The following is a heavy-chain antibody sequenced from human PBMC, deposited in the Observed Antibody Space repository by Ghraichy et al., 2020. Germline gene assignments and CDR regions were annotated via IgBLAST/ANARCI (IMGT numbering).Heavy chain of an antibody. D-gene: IGHD6-19*01. CDR3: ATGPRGIAVAGDSDPDYYFDY. J-gene: IGHJ4*02. CDR1: GYTLTELS. V-gene: IGHV1-24*01. CDR2: FDPEDGET. Sequence: ASVKVSCKVSGYTLTELSMHWVRQAPGKGLEWMGGFDPEDGETIYAQKFQGRVTMTEDTSTDTAYMELSSLRSEDTAVYYCATGPRGIAVAGDSDPDYYFDYWGQGTLVTVSS.